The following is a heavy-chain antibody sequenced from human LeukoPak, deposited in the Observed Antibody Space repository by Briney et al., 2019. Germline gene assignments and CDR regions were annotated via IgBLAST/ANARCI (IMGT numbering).Heavy chain of an antibody. CDR1: GGSISSGSYY. CDR3: AREMVMVRGVEPFDY. J-gene: IGHJ4*02. V-gene: IGHV4-61*02. D-gene: IGHD3-10*01. CDR2: IYTSGSA. Sequence: PSETLSLTCTVSGGSISSGSYYWSWIRQPAGKGLEWIWRIYTSGSANYNPSLKSRVTISVDTSKNQFSLKLSSVTAADTALYYCAREMVMVRGVEPFDYWGQGTLVTVSS.